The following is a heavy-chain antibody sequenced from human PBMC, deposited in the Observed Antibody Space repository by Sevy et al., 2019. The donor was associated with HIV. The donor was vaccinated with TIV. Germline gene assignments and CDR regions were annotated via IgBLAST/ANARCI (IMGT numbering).Heavy chain of an antibody. J-gene: IGHJ3*02. V-gene: IGHV3-23*01. D-gene: IGHD2-8*02. CDR3: AKDKILVVGEALDI. Sequence: GESLKISCEASEVTFSNYAMSWVRQGPGKGLEWVSSISGSGGETYYAESVEGRFTISRDKLKNMLYLQMNSLRAEDTAVYYCAKDKILVVGEALDIWGQGTMVTVS. CDR1: EVTFSNYA. CDR2: ISGSGGET.